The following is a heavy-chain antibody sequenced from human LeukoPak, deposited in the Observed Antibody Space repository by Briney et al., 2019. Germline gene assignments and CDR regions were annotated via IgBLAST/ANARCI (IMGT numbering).Heavy chain of an antibody. V-gene: IGHV4-38-2*02. Sequence: SESLSLTCAVSGYSISSGYYWAWIRQPPGKGLEWIGRIYPSGSTYYNPSLKRQVPRSVDTSKNKFSLRLSSLTAAAAAVYFCAGDGGPYVPGALYDWGQGRMVTVSS. CDR2: IYPSGST. CDR3: AGDGGPYVPGALYD. CDR1: GYSISSGYY. D-gene: IGHD3-16*01. J-gene: IGHJ3*01.